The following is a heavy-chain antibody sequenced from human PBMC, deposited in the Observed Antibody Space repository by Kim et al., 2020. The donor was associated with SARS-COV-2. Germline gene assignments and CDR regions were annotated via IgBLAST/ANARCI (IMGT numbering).Heavy chain of an antibody. CDR3: AXDLHSXFSYYXLDV. Sequence: GGSLRLSCAASGFSFSDYFINWIRQGPGKGLXWISYXSSDGDIIYYADSVKGRFTISRDNXKNSVXLHMNSLRAEDTAVYYCAXDLHSXFSYYXLDVWGQGTTXTVSS. CDR1: GFSFSDYF. J-gene: IGHJ6*02. V-gene: IGHV3-11*04. D-gene: IGHD4-4*01. CDR2: XSSDGDII.